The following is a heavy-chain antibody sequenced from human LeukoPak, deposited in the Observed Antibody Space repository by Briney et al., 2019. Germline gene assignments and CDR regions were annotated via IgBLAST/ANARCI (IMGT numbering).Heavy chain of an antibody. J-gene: IGHJ4*02. V-gene: IGHV4-34*01. Sequence: SETLSLTCAVYGGSFSGYYWSWIRQPPGKGLEWIGEINHSGSTNYNPSLKSRVTISVDTSKNQFPLKLSSVTAADTAVYYCARDKFRGYFDYWGQGTLVTVSS. CDR1: GGSFSGYY. CDR2: INHSGST. D-gene: IGHD3-10*01. CDR3: ARDKFRGYFDY.